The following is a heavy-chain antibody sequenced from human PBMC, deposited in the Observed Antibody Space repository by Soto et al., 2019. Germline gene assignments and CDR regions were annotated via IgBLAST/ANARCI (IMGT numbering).Heavy chain of an antibody. CDR3: ARDKNTGLFDY. V-gene: IGHV4-34*01. J-gene: IGHJ4*02. D-gene: IGHD2-8*02. CDR1: GGSFSGYY. Sequence: SETLSLTCAVYGGSFSGYYWTWIRQPPGAGLEWIGEINHSGSTNYNPSLKSRVTISVDTSKNQFSLKLTSVTAADTAVYYCARDKNTGLFDYWGQGTLVTVSS. CDR2: INHSGST.